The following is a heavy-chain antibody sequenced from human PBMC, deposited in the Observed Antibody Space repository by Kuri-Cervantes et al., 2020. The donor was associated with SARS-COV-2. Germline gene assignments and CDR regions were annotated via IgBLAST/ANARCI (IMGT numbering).Heavy chain of an antibody. V-gene: IGHV1-2*04. CDR3: ARGMVRGIIQNYYYAMDV. CDR1: GYTFTGYY. D-gene: IGHD3-10*01. CDR2: INPNSGGT. J-gene: IGHJ6*02. Sequence: ASVKVSCKASGYTFTGYYMHWVRQAPGQGLEWMGWINPNSGGTNYAQKFQGWVTMTRDTSISTVYMELSRLRPDDTAVYYCARGMVRGIIQNYYYAMDVWGQGTTVTVSS.